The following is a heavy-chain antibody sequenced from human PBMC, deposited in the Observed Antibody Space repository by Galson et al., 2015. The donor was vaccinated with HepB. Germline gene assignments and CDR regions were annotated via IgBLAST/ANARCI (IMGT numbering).Heavy chain of an antibody. Sequence: SVKVSCKASGGTFSNYAITWVRQAPGQGLEWMGRIIPFLGIADYAQKFQGRVTITADKSTTTAYMEVRSPRSEDTAVYYCARGVKPQWELTLYSYMDVWGTGTTVTVSS. D-gene: IGHD1-26*01. CDR1: GGTFSNYA. J-gene: IGHJ6*03. CDR3: ARGVKPQWELTLYSYMDV. CDR2: IIPFLGIA. V-gene: IGHV1-69*04.